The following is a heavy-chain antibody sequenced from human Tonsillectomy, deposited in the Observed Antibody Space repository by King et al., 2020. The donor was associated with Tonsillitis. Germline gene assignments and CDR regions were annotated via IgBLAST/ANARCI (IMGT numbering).Heavy chain of an antibody. CDR1: GGSISSYY. V-gene: IGHV4-59*01. CDR2: IYYSGST. D-gene: IGHD1-1*01. Sequence: QLQESGPGLVKPSETLSLTCTVSGGSISSYYWSWLRQPPGKGLEWIGYIYYSGSTNYNPSLKSRVTISVDTSKNQFSLKLSSVTAADTAVYYCARDHFPTGRAGLEIWGQGTMVTVSS. CDR3: ARDHFPTGRAGLEI. J-gene: IGHJ3*02.